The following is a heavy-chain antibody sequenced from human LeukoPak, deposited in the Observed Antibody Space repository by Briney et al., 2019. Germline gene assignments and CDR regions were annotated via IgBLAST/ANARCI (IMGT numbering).Heavy chain of an antibody. V-gene: IGHV4-61*02. CDR3: AREGNWNDVPWFDP. CDR1: GGSISSGSYY. D-gene: IGHD1-20*01. CDR2: IYTSGST. J-gene: IGHJ5*02. Sequence: SETLSLTCTVSGGSISSGSYYWSWIRQPAGKGLEWIGRIYTSGSTNYNPSLKSRVTISVDTSKNQFSLKLSSVTAADTAVYYCAREGNWNDVPWFDPWGQGTLVTVSS.